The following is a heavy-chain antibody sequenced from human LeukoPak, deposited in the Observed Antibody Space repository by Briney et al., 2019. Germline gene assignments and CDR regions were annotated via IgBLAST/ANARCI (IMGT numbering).Heavy chain of an antibody. Sequence: ASVKVSCKVSGYTLTELSMHWVRQAPGQGLQWMGGFDPEDGETIYAPKFQGRVTTTEDTSTDTAYMELRSLRSEDTALYYCAAGNVDTAFFFDYWGQGTLVTVSS. J-gene: IGHJ4*02. CDR3: AAGNVDTAFFFDY. D-gene: IGHD5-18*01. CDR2: FDPEDGET. CDR1: GYTLTELS. V-gene: IGHV1-24*01.